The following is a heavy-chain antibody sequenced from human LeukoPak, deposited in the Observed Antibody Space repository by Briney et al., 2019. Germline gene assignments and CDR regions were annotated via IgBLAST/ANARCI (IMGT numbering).Heavy chain of an antibody. J-gene: IGHJ4*02. CDR1: GYTLTELS. D-gene: IGHD3-10*01. CDR3: ATDLSMVRPIDY. CDR2: FDPEDGET. V-gene: IGHV1-24*01. Sequence: GASVKVSCKVSGYTLTELSMHWVRQAPGKGLEWMGGFDPEDGETIYAQKFQGRVTMTEDTSTDTAYMELSSLRSEDTAVYYCATDLSMVRPIDYWGQGTLVTVSS.